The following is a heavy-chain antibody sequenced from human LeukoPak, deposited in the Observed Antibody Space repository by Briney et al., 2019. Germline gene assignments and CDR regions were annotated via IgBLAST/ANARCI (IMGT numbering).Heavy chain of an antibody. J-gene: IGHJ3*02. V-gene: IGHV1-18*01. Sequence: GASVKVSCKTSGYTFISYGISWVRQAPGQGLEGMGWISAYNGNTKNAQKLKGRVTMTIYTATSTAYMELRSLRADETTWYYCARDFSPIGFLNLNPSDASDIWGQRTMVTVSS. CDR2: ISAYNGNT. CDR1: GYTFISYG. CDR3: ARDFSPIGFLNLNPSDASDI. D-gene: IGHD1-14*01.